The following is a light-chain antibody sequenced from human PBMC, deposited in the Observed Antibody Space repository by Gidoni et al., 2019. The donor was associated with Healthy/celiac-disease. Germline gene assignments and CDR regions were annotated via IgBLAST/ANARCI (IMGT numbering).Light chain of an antibody. CDR1: QSVSSY. CDR2: DAS. CDR3: QQRSNWPPGT. Sequence: EIVLTQSPATLSLSPGERATLSCRASQSVSSYLAWYQQKPGQAPRLLIYDASNRATGIPDFTLTISSLEPEDFAVYYCQQRSNWPPGTFGQGTKVEIK. J-gene: IGKJ1*01. V-gene: IGKV3-11*01.